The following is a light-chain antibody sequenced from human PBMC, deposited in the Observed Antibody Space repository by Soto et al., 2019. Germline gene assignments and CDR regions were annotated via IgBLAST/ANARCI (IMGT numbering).Light chain of an antibody. Sequence: EIVMTQSPATLSVSPGERATLSCRASQSVSSNLARYQQKPGQAPRLLIYGASTRATGIPARFSGRGSGTEFTPTIISLQSEDVVVYYCQQYYNWPPWTFGQGTKVEIK. CDR1: QSVSSN. CDR2: GAS. CDR3: QQYYNWPPWT. V-gene: IGKV3-15*01. J-gene: IGKJ1*01.